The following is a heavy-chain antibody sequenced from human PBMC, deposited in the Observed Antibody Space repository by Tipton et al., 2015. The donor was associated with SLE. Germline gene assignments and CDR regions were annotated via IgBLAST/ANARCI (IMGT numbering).Heavy chain of an antibody. CDR2: IHASGSSGST. J-gene: IGHJ6*03. D-gene: IGHD2-15*01. CDR1: GGSISSGGHY. CDR3: VNSVVVVSPRDYYYYIDV. Sequence: TLSLTCTVFGGSISSGGHYWSWIRQPAGKGLEWIGRIHASGSSGSTEYNPSLKSRVSMSLDTSKNQFSLNLTSVTAADTGVYYCVNSVVVVSPRDYYYYIDVWCKGTTFTVSS. V-gene: IGHV4-61*02.